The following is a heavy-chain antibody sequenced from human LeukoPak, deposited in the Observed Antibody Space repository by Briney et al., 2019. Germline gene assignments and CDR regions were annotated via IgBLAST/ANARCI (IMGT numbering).Heavy chain of an antibody. J-gene: IGHJ1*01. V-gene: IGHV4-39*07. CDR2: IYYSGST. CDR3: ARKGGATTFQH. CDR1: GGSISSSSYY. D-gene: IGHD1-26*01. Sequence: SETLSLTCTVSGGSISSSSYYWGWIRQPPGKGLEWIGSIYYSGSTYYNPSLKSRVTISVDTSKNQFSLRLSSVTAADTAVYYCARKGGATTFQHWGQGTLVTVSS.